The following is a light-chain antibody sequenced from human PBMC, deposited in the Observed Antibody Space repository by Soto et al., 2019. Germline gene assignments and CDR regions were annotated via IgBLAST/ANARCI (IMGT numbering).Light chain of an antibody. CDR2: EGT. V-gene: IGLV2-23*01. J-gene: IGLJ1*01. Sequence: QSALTQPASVSGPPGQSITISCTGSSSDVGGYNAVSWYQQYPGQAPKVMIYEGTKRPSGVSNRFSGSKYGNTASLTISGLQAEDEADYYCCSYAGSDTYVFGSGT. CDR3: CSYAGSDTYV. CDR1: SSDVGGYNA.